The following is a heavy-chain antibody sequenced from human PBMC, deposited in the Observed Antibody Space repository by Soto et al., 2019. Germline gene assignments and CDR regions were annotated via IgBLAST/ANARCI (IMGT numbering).Heavy chain of an antibody. CDR2: IIPILGIA. V-gene: IGHV1-69*02. CDR3: ARARGAVAGSDY. CDR1: GGTFSSYT. D-gene: IGHD6-19*01. J-gene: IGHJ4*02. Sequence: QVQLVQSGAEVKKPGSSVKVSCKASGGTFSSYTISWVRQAPGQGLEWMGRIIPILGIANYAQKFQGRVTITADKSTSTASMELSSLRSEDTAVYYCARARGAVAGSDYWGQGTLVTVSS.